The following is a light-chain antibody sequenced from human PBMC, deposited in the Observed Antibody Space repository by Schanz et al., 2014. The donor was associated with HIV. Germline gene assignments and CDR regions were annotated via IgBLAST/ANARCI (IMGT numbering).Light chain of an antibody. CDR2: TAS. CDR1: QGISSY. Sequence: IQVTQSPSSLSASVGDRVTITCRASQGISSYLAWYQQKPGKAPKLLIYTASTLQSGVPSRFSGSGSGTDFTLTISCLQSEDFATYYCQQYYSYPRTFGQGTKVEIK. CDR3: QQYYSYPRT. J-gene: IGKJ1*01. V-gene: IGKV1-9*01.